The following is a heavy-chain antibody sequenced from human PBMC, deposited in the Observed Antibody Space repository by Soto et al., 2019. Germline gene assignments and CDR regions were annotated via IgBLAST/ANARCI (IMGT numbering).Heavy chain of an antibody. Sequence: EVQVVESGGGLVQPGRSLRLSCAASGFSFDDYAMHWVRQAPGKGLEWVSGISWNSGTIGYADSVKGRFTIYRDNAKNSLYLQMNSQRAEDTALYYCAKSTGGTANGMGVWGQGTTVTVSS. J-gene: IGHJ6*02. CDR2: ISWNSGTI. D-gene: IGHD2-8*02. V-gene: IGHV3-9*01. CDR3: AKSTGGTANGMGV. CDR1: GFSFDDYA.